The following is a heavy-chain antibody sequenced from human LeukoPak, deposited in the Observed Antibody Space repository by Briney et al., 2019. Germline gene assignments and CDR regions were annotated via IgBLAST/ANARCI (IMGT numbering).Heavy chain of an antibody. J-gene: IGHJ4*02. CDR2: ISYDGSNK. D-gene: IGHD1-26*01. V-gene: IGHV3-30*18. Sequence: GGSLRLSCAASGFTFSSYGMHWVRQAPGKGLEWVAVISYDGSNKYYADSVKGRFTISRDNSKNTLYLQMNSLRAEDTAVYYCAKGTRGSYHGIYDYWGQGTLVTVSS. CDR1: GFTFSSYG. CDR3: AKGTRGSYHGIYDY.